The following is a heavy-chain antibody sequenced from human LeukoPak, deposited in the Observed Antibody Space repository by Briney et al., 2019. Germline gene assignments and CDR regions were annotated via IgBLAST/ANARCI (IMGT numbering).Heavy chain of an antibody. J-gene: IGHJ6*03. CDR2: INHSGST. V-gene: IGHV4-39*07. D-gene: IGHD5-12*01. Sequence: SSETLSLTCTVSGVSISSSNSYWGWIRQPPGKGLEWIGEINHSGSTNYNPSLKSRVTISVDTSKNQFSLKLSSVTAADTAVYYCASGGLRRREGFYYYYYMDVWGKGTTVTVSS. CDR1: GVSISSSNSY. CDR3: ASGGLRRREGFYYYYYMDV.